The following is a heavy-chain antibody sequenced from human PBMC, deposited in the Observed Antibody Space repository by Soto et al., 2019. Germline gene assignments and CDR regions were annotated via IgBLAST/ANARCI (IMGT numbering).Heavy chain of an antibody. Sequence: PGGSLRLSCAASGFTFSSYAMTWVRQAPGKGLEWVSSISGSGGGAFYADSVKGRFTISRDNSKNTLSLQMNRLRAEDTAVYYCAMFRSDRTMNFDYWGQGTLVPVSS. CDR2: ISGSGGGA. CDR1: GFTFSSYA. CDR3: AMFRSDRTMNFDY. V-gene: IGHV3-23*01. J-gene: IGHJ4*02. D-gene: IGHD3-10*02.